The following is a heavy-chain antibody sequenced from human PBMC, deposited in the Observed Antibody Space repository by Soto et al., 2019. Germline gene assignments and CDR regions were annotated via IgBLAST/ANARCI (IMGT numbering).Heavy chain of an antibody. V-gene: IGHV4-38-2*02. D-gene: IGHD2-2*02. CDR2: LYHTGST. CDR3: AREYCVSTSCYNNVDN. J-gene: IGHJ4*02. CDR1: GYSISSGYY. Sequence: PSETLSLTCAVSGYSISSGYYWGWIRQPPGKGLEWIGSLYHTGSTYYNPSLRSRVTISEDTSKNQFSLKLSSVTAADTAVYYCAREYCVSTSCYNNVDNWGQGMLVTVSS.